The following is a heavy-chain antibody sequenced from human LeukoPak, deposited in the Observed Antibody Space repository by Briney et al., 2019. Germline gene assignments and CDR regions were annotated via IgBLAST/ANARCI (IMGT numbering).Heavy chain of an antibody. CDR3: ARDRVAGNWFDP. D-gene: IGHD2-15*01. CDR2: IYTSGST. J-gene: IGHJ5*02. Sequence: SETLSLTCTVSGGSISSGSYYWSWIRQPAGKGLEWIGRIYTSGSTNYNPSLKSRVTISVDTSKNQFSLKLSSVTAADTAVYYCARDRVAGNWFDPWGQGTLVTVSS. CDR1: GGSISSGSYY. V-gene: IGHV4-61*02.